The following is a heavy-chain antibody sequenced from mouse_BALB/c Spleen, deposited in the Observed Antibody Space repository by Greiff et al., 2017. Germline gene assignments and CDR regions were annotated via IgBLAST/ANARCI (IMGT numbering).Heavy chain of an antibody. D-gene: IGHD1-1*01. J-gene: IGHJ2*01. Sequence: QVQLKESGPGLVAPSQSLSITCTVSGFSLTSYGVHWVRQPPGKGLEWLGVIWAGGSTNYNSALMSRLSISKDNSKSQVFLKMNSLQTDDTAMYYCASHYYGSSEYCDYWGQGTTLTVSS. CDR3: ASHYYGSSEYCDY. CDR1: GFSLTSYG. V-gene: IGHV2-9*02. CDR2: IWAGGST.